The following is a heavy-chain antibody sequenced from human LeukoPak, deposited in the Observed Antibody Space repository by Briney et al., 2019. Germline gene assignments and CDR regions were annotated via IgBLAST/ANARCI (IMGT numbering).Heavy chain of an antibody. CDR3: ARVGVPDDSVSGSYDRRYYYYFMDG. J-gene: IGHJ6*03. Sequence: SETLSLTRIVSGGSISTYYWSWLRQPPGQGQDWIGYIYYTGSATYNPSLTRRLTISVDTSKNQFSLTLRPVTAADTAIYSCARVGVPDDSVSGSYDRRYYYYFMDGWGKGTTVTVSS. D-gene: IGHD3-10*01. CDR2: IYYTGSA. CDR1: GGSISTYY. V-gene: IGHV4-59*08.